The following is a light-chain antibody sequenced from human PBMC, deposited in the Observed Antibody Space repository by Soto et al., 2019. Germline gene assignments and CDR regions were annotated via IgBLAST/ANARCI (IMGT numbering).Light chain of an antibody. Sequence: DIVMTQSPLSLPVTPGEPASISCRSSQSLLQSNGYNYLDWYLQKPGQPPQLLIYLGSTRASGVPDRFSGSGSGTDFTLKISRVEAEDVGVYYCMQALQTFTFGGGTKVEIK. CDR2: LGS. CDR1: QSLLQSNGYNY. J-gene: IGKJ4*01. CDR3: MQALQTFT. V-gene: IGKV2-28*01.